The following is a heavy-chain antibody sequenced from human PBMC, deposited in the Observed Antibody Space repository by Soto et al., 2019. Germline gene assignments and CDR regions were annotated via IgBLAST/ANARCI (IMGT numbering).Heavy chain of an antibody. CDR3: ASKVFGSNPFDS. CDR2: IWYGGSNN. Sequence: PGGSLRLSCASSRFTFISYGMHWVRQAPGKGLEWVAVIWYGGSNNYYADSVKGRFTISRDNSKNTLYLQMNSLRAEDTAVYFCASKVFGSNPFDSWGQGTLVTVSS. D-gene: IGHD1-20*01. CDR1: RFTFISYG. J-gene: IGHJ4*02. V-gene: IGHV3-33*01.